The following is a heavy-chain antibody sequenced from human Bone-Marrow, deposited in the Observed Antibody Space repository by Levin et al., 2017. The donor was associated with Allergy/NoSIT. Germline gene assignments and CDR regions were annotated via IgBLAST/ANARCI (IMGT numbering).Heavy chain of an antibody. CDR3: AREGVGGHSGYNDAFET. J-gene: IGHJ3*02. Sequence: PGGSLRLSCAASGFPLRGYWMHWVRQAPGKGLVWVSRINYDANSINYADSVKGRFTISRDNAKNTLYLQMNSLRAEDTAMYYCAREGVGGHSGYNDAFETWGQGTMVTVSS. CDR2: INYDANSI. CDR1: GFPLRGYW. V-gene: IGHV3-74*01. D-gene: IGHD5-12*01.